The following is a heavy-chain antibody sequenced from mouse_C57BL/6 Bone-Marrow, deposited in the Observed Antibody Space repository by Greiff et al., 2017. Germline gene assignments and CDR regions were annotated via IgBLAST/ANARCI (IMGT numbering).Heavy chain of an antibody. CDR1: GYTFTSYW. J-gene: IGHJ3*01. V-gene: IGHV1-64*01. Sequence: QVQLQQPGAELVKPGASVKLSCKASGYTFTSYWMHWVKQRPGQGREWVGMIHPNSGSTNYNEKFKSTATLTVDKSTSTAYMQLSSLTSEDSAVYYCAREGGYNYAWFAYWGQGTLVTVSA. CDR3: AREGGYNYAWFAY. D-gene: IGHD2-12*01. CDR2: IHPNSGST.